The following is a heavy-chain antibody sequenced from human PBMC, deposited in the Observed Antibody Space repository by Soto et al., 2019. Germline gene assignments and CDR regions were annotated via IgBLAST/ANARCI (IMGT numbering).Heavy chain of an antibody. Sequence: DLEESGGGVVQPGRSLRLSCAASGFSFSTYGMHWVRQAPGQGLEWVAVISHDGGNEYYADSVKGRFTIYRDSSKNTVYLQMNNVRAEDTAVYYCTKEPSSGYTRGYFAFWGFGTLVTVSS. J-gene: IGHJ2*01. CDR3: TKEPSSGYTRGYFAF. CDR2: ISHDGGNE. CDR1: GFSFSTYG. V-gene: IGHV3-30*18. D-gene: IGHD3-22*01.